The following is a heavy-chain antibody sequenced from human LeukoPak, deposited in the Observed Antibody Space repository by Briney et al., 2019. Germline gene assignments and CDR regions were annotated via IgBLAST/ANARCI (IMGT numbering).Heavy chain of an antibody. CDR1: GYTFTGYY. CDR3: AKNSSSWYYY. V-gene: IGHV1-2*06. D-gene: IGHD6-13*01. Sequence: ASVKVSCKTSGYTFTGYYMHWVRQAPGQGLEWMGRINPNSGGTNYAQKFQGRVTMTRDTSISTAYMELSRLRSEDTAVYYCAKNSSSWYYYWGQGTLVTVSS. CDR2: INPNSGGT. J-gene: IGHJ4*02.